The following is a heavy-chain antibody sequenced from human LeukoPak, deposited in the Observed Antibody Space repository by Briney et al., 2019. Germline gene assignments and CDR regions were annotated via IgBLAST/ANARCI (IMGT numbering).Heavy chain of an antibody. D-gene: IGHD3-16*01. CDR1: GGSISGSSYS. CDR2: VYYSGST. CDR3: ARTFYDDVWGSYDAFAT. V-gene: IGHV4-39*01. Sequence: PSETLSLTCTVSGGSISGSSYSWGWIRQPPGKGLEWIGSVYYSGSTYYNPSLKSRVTTSVDKSKNQFSLKLSSVTAADTAVYYCARTFYDDVWGSYDAFATWGQGTEVTVSS. J-gene: IGHJ3*02.